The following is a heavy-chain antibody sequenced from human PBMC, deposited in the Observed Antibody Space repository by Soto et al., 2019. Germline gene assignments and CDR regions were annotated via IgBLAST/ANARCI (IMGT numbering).Heavy chain of an antibody. Sequence: QVQLEQSGAEVKKPGSSVKISCKASGGTLSDHGVSWLRQAPGQGLEWVGGTIPVFNTPKYATKFQGRVTIAADKSTNIAHMELGSLRSDDTTLNYWQRGVYGSGNYYTGPSAFDIWGQGTLVILSS. CDR1: GGTLSDHG. CDR3: QRGVYGSGNYYTGPSAFDI. V-gene: IGHV1-69*06. CDR2: TIPVFNTP. D-gene: IGHD3-10*01. J-gene: IGHJ3*02.